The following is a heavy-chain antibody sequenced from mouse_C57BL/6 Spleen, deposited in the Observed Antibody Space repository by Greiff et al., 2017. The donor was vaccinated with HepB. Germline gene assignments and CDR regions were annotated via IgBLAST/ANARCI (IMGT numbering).Heavy chain of an antibody. J-gene: IGHJ2*01. Sequence: QVQLQQPGAELVKPGASVKLSCKASGYTFTSYWMQWVKQRPGQGLEWIGEIDPSDSDTNYNQKFTSKATLTVDTSSSTAYMQLNSLTSEDSAVYNCARRRGPYYGNYVRVYFDCWGKVTTLTVAS. CDR2: IDPSDSDT. CDR3: ARRRGPYYGNYVRVYFDC. V-gene: IGHV1-50*01. D-gene: IGHD2-1*01. CDR1: GYTFTSYW.